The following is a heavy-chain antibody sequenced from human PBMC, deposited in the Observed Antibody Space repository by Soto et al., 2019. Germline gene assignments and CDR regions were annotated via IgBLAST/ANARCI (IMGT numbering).Heavy chain of an antibody. CDR3: ATVQSTAVAGRGYYYHYYMDV. J-gene: IGHJ6*03. D-gene: IGHD6-19*01. V-gene: IGHV1-24*01. Sequence: GASVKVSCKVSGYTLTELSMHWVRQAPGKGLEWMGGFDPEDGETIYAQKFQGRVTMTEDTSTDTAYMELSSLRSEDTAVYYCATVQSTAVAGRGYYYHYYMDVWGKGTTVTVSS. CDR1: GYTLTELS. CDR2: FDPEDGET.